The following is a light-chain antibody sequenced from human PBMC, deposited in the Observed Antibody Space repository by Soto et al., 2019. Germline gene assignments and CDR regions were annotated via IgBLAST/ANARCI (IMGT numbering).Light chain of an antibody. V-gene: IGKV3-15*01. J-gene: IGKJ1*01. Sequence: EIVMTQSPATLSVSPGERATLSCRASQNVGNNLVWYQQKPGQAPRLLIYGASTRAAGIPDRFSGSGSETDFTLTITRLEPEDFAVYYCQQYSSSRTFGQGTKVDI. CDR3: QQYSSSRT. CDR2: GAS. CDR1: QNVGNN.